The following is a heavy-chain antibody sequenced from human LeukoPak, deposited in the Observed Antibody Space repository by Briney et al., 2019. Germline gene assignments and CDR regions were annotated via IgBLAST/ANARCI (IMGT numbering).Heavy chain of an antibody. CDR3: ASGGDSSGYYYYYYYMDV. J-gene: IGHJ6*03. D-gene: IGHD3-22*01. CDR2: IYSGGTT. V-gene: IGHV3-53*05. CDR1: GFTVSFNY. Sequence: GESLKLSCAASGFTVSFNYMSWVRQAPGKGLEWVSTIYSGGTTYYADSVKGRFTISRDNSRNTLYLQMNSLRSEDTAVYYCASGGDSSGYYYYYYYMDVWGKGTTVTVSS.